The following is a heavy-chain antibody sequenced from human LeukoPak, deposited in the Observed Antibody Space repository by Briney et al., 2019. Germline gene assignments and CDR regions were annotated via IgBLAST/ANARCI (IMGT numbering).Heavy chain of an antibody. CDR3: AKGEFWSAYYN. V-gene: IGHV3-23*01. CDR1: GFTFSTFA. D-gene: IGHD3-3*01. CDR2: ISDAAGTT. J-gene: IGHJ4*02. Sequence: GASLRLSCAASGFTFSTFAMNWVRQAPGKGLEWVSTISDAAGTTYYADSVRGRFTISRDNSKNTLYLQMNNLRAEDTAVYYCAKGEFWSAYYNWGQGTLVTVSS.